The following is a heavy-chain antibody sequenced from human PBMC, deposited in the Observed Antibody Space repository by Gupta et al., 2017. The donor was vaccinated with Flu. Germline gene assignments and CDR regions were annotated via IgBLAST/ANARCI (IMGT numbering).Heavy chain of an antibody. V-gene: IGHV4-39*01. J-gene: IGHJ1*01. Sequence: QLQLHESGPGLVKPSETLSLTCTVSGGSISSSSYYWGWIRQPPGKGLEWIGSIYYSGSTYDNPSLKSRVIISINTAKNQFSMEMRSVTAADTAAYYDASQTTAEYFTHGGQGTMVTV. CDR3: ASQTTAEYFTH. CDR1: GGSISSSSYY. CDR2: IYYSGST.